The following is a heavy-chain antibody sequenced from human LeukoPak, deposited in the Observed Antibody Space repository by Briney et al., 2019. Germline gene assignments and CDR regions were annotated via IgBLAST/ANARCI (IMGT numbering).Heavy chain of an antibody. CDR3: ARAPAYDFWSGYRSYNWSDP. CDR1: GYTFTGYY. CDR2: INPNSGGT. J-gene: IGHJ5*02. D-gene: IGHD3-3*01. V-gene: IGHV1-2*02. Sequence: ASVKVSCKASGYTFTGYYMHWVRQAPGQGLEWMGWINPNSGGTNYAQKFQGRVTMTRDTSISTAYMGLSRLRSDDTAVYYCARAPAYDFWSGYRSYNWSDPWGQGTLVTASS.